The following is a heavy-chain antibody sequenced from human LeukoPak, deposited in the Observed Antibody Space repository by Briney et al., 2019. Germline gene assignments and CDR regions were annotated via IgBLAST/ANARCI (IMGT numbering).Heavy chain of an antibody. V-gene: IGHV3-43*02. D-gene: IGHD2/OR15-2a*01. Sequence: GGSLRLSCAASGFSLDDYAMHWVRQAPGKGLEWVCHISGDGGRTYYVDSVKGRFTISRDNSKNSLYLQMNSLRAEDTAFYYCAKDSMSAYWGQGTLVTVSS. CDR3: AKDSMSAY. CDR1: GFSLDDYA. CDR2: ISGDGGRT. J-gene: IGHJ4*02.